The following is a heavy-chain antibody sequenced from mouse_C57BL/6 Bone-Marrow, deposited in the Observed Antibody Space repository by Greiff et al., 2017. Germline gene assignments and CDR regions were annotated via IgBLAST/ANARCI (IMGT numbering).Heavy chain of an antibody. V-gene: IGHV5-12*01. J-gene: IGHJ4*01. CDR2: ISNGGGST. Sequence: EVKLVESGGGLVQPGGSLKLSCAASGFTFSDYYMYWVRQTPEKRLEWVAYISNGGGSTYYPDTVKGRFTISRDNAKNTLYLQMSRLKSEDTAMYYCARRGYDGYYAMDYWGQGTSVTVSS. CDR1: GFTFSDYY. D-gene: IGHD2-2*01. CDR3: ARRGYDGYYAMDY.